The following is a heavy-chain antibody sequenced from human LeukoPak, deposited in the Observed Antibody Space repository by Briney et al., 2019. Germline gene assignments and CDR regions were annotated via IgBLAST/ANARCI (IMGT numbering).Heavy chain of an antibody. CDR3: ARQNDFRLDY. J-gene: IGHJ4*02. D-gene: IGHD3-3*01. CDR2: IYPGDSDT. CDR1: CSSYW. Sequence: CSSYWIGWVRQMPGKGLEWIGIIYPGDSDTRYSPSLQGQVTISVDTSIGTAYLQWSSLKASDTAIYYCARQNDFRLDYWGQGTLVTVSS. V-gene: IGHV5-51*01.